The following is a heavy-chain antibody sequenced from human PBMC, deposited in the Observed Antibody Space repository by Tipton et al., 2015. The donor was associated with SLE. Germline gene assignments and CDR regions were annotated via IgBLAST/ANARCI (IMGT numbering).Heavy chain of an antibody. CDR2: IYYSGST. D-gene: IGHD3-3*01. J-gene: IGHJ4*02. CDR1: GGSISSSSYY. Sequence: TLSLTCTVSGGSISSSSYYWGWIRQPPGKGLEWIGSIYYSGSTYYNPSLKSRVTISVDTSKNQFSLKLSSVTAADTAVYFCARPYYDFWSGYSYYFDYWGQGTLVTVSS. CDR3: ARPYYDFWSGYSYYFDY. V-gene: IGHV4-39*07.